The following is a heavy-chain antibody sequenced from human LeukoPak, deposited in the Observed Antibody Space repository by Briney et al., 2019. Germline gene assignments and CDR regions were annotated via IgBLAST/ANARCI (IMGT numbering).Heavy chain of an antibody. CDR2: IYYSGST. Sequence: SETLSLTCTVSGGSISSYYWSWIRQPPGKGLEWIGYIYYSGSTNYNPSLKSRVTISVDKSKNQFSLKLSSVTAADTAVYYCARTPIYYFDNSGYYNWGQGTLVTVSS. CDR1: GGSISSYY. D-gene: IGHD3-22*01. J-gene: IGHJ4*02. V-gene: IGHV4-59*12. CDR3: ARTPIYYFDNSGYYN.